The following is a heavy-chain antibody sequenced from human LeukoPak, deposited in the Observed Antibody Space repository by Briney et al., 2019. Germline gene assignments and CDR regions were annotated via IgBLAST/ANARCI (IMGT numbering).Heavy chain of an antibody. V-gene: IGHV4-59*01. CDR1: GGSISSYY. D-gene: IGHD3-22*01. CDR3: ARGPEAARITMIVVAGPFDP. J-gene: IGHJ5*02. Sequence: SETLSPTCTVSGGSISSYYWSWIRQPPGKGLEWIGYIYYSGSTNYNPSLKSRVTISVDTSKNQSSLKLSSVTAAGTAVYYCARGPEAARITMIVVAGPFDPWGQGTLVTVSS. CDR2: IYYSGST.